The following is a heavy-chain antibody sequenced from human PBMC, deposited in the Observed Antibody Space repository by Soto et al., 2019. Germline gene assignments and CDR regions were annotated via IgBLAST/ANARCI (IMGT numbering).Heavy chain of an antibody. D-gene: IGHD2-15*01. Sequence: GGSLRLSCAASGFTFSSYSMNWVRQAPGKGLEWVSSISSSSSYIYYADSVKGRFTISRDNAKNSLYLQMNSLRAEDTAVYYCAREKRGTTSGGSCPDYWGQGTLVTVSS. V-gene: IGHV3-21*01. CDR3: AREKRGTTSGGSCPDY. CDR1: GFTFSSYS. J-gene: IGHJ4*02. CDR2: ISSSSSYI.